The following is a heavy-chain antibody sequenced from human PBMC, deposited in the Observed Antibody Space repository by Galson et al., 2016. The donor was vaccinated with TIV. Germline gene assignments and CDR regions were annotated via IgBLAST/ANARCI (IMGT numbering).Heavy chain of an antibody. J-gene: IGHJ5*02. Sequence: SVKVSCKASGGTFSNYAFNWVRQAPGQGLEWLGRIIPIFGPPKYARKFQGRLTIKADIFTRTVYMELTSLTSEDTAVSYCVKGEYSTPSPLGDPWGQGTLVTVSS. CDR3: VKGEYSTPSPLGDP. D-gene: IGHD6-6*01. V-gene: IGHV1-69*06. CDR1: GGTFSNYA. CDR2: IIPIFGPP.